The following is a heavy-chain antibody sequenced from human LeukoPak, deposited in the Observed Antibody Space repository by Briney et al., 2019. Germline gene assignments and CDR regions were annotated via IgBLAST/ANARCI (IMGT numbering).Heavy chain of an antibody. V-gene: IGHV4-38-2*01. CDR1: GYSISSGYY. J-gene: IGHJ5*02. CDR2: IYYSGST. D-gene: IGHD3/OR15-3a*01. Sequence: SETLSLTCAVSGYSISSGYYWGWIRQPPGKGLEWIGSIYYSGSTYYNPSLKSRVTISVDTSKNHFSLKLSSVTAADTAVYYCATQGGFRTGFDPWGQGTLVTVSS. CDR3: ATQGGFRTGFDP.